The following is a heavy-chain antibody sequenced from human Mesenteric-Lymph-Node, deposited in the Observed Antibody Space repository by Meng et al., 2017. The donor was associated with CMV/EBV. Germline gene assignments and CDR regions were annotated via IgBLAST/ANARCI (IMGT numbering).Heavy chain of an antibody. CDR2: IYSGGST. V-gene: IGHV3-53*01. CDR3: AREYGYSYGTGYFDY. J-gene: IGHJ4*02. Sequence: GVLKISCSASGFTVSSNYMSWVRQAPGKGLEWVSVIYSGGSTYYADSVKGRFTISRDNSKNTLYLQMNSLRAEDTAVYYCAREYGYSYGTGYFDYWGQGTLVTVSS. D-gene: IGHD5-18*01. CDR1: GFTVSSNY.